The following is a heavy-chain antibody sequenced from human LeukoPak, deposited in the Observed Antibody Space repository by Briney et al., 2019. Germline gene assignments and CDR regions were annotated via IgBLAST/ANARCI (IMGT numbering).Heavy chain of an antibody. CDR3: AKGGGFGELPKYYFDY. CDR1: GFTFDDYA. V-gene: IGHV3-9*01. J-gene: IGHJ4*02. D-gene: IGHD3-10*01. CDR2: ISWNSGSI. Sequence: GGSLKLSCAASGFTFDDYAMHWVRQAPGKGLEWVSGISWNSGSIGYADSVKGRFTISRDNAKNSLYLQMNSLRAEDTALYYCAKGGGFGELPKYYFDYWGQGTLVTVSS.